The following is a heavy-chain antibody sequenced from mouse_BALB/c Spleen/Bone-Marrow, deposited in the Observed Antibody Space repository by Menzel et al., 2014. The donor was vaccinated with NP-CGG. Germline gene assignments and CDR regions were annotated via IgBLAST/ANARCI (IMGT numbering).Heavy chain of an antibody. J-gene: IGHJ2*01. Sequence: DVMLVESGGGLVKPGGSLKLSCAASGFTFGSYAMSWVRQTPEKRLEWVATIGSGDSSTYYPDSVKGRFTISRDYAKNTLYLQMSSLRSEDTAIYYCARSGSSYYYWGQGTTLTVSS. V-gene: IGHV5-9-1*01. CDR1: GFTFGSYA. CDR2: IGSGDSST. D-gene: IGHD1-1*01. CDR3: ARSGSSYYY.